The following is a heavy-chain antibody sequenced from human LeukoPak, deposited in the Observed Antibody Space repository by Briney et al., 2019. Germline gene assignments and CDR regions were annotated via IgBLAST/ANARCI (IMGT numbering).Heavy chain of an antibody. CDR2: IRSKAYGGTT. V-gene: IGHV3-49*04. D-gene: IGHD6-6*01. CDR1: GFTFGDYA. J-gene: IGHJ6*02. Sequence: PGGSLRLSCTASGFTFGDYAMSWVRQAPGKGLEWVGFIRSKAYGGTTEYAASVKGRFTISREDYKSIAYLQMNSLKTEDTAVYYCTRDHDKYSSSSRKYGMDVWGQGTTVTVSS. CDR3: TRDHDKYSSSSRKYGMDV.